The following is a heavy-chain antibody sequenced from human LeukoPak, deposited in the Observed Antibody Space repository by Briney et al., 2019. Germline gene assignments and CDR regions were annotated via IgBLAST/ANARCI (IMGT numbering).Heavy chain of an antibody. Sequence: GGSLRLSCAASGFTFSSYGMHWVRQAPGEGLEWVAVIWYDGSNKYYADSVKGRFTISRDNSKNTLYLQMNSLRAEDTAVYYCARETSYYYDSSGYYFGYWGQGTLVTVSS. D-gene: IGHD3-22*01. CDR2: IWYDGSNK. V-gene: IGHV3-33*01. CDR1: GFTFSSYG. CDR3: ARETSYYYDSSGYYFGY. J-gene: IGHJ4*02.